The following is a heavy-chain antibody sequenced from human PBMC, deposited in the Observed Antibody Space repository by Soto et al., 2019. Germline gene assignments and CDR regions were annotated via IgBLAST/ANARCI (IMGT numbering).Heavy chain of an antibody. D-gene: IGHD3-10*01. CDR1: GFTFSSYG. J-gene: IGHJ4*02. CDR3: AKDIVREPNVEPFDY. Sequence: GGSLRLSCAASGFTFSSYGMHWVRQAPGKGLEWVAVISYDGSNKYYADSVKGRFTISRDNSKNTLYLQMNSLRAEDTAVYYCAKDIVREPNVEPFDYWGQGTLVTVSS. CDR2: ISYDGSNK. V-gene: IGHV3-30*18.